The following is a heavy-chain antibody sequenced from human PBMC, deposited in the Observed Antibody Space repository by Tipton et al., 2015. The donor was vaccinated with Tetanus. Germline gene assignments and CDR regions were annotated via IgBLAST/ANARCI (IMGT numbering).Heavy chain of an antibody. CDR2: IKRDGTEK. V-gene: IGHV3-7*01. CDR3: ASGSALDY. Sequence: LRLSCAASGFTFSSYWMTWIRQVPGKGLEWAANIKRDGTEKNYVDSVRGRFTISRDNAKNSLYLQMNSLRVDDTAVYYCASGSALDYWGQGSLVAVSS. CDR1: GFTFSSYW. J-gene: IGHJ4*02. D-gene: IGHD6-25*01.